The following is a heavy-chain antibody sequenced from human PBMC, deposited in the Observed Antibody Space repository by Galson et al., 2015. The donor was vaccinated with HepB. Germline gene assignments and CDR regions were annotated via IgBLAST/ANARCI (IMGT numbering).Heavy chain of an antibody. CDR2: IHYSENT. V-gene: IGHV4-59*08. Sequence: SETLSLTCTVSGDSINNNYWSWIRQLPGKGLEWMANIHYSENTNYNPSLKSRVTISLDTSKKQISLKLTSVTAADTAVYYCARQLTDPDLYWYFDLWGRGTLVTVSS. D-gene: IGHD1-14*01. CDR3: ARQLTDPDLYWYFDL. J-gene: IGHJ2*01. CDR1: GDSINNNY.